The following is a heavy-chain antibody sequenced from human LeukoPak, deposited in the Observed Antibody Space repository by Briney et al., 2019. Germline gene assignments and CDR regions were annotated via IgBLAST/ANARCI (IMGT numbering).Heavy chain of an antibody. CDR1: GGSMRSYY. CDR3: AKQVGAMRFDY. D-gene: IGHD1-26*01. Sequence: ETLSLTCVVSGGSMRSYYWAWIRQPPGKGLEYIGYIYDSGNTNYNPSLKSRVTISVDTSKNQFSLNLTSVTAADMAVYFCAKQVGAMRFDYWGQGILVTVSS. CDR2: IYDSGNT. V-gene: IGHV4-59*08. J-gene: IGHJ4*02.